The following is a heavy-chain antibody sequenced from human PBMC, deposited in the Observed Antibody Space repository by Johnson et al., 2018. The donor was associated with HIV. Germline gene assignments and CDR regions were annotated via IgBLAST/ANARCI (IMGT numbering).Heavy chain of an antibody. CDR3: ARVGSSWGRDAFDI. Sequence: VQLVESGGALVQPGGSLRLSCEVSGFTISTFWMHWVRQVPGKGLMWVSRISGDGSSLSYADSVKGRFTISRDNAKNTLYLQLNSLRAEDTAVYYCARVGSSWGRDAFDIWGQGTMVTVSS. J-gene: IGHJ3*02. CDR1: GFTISTFW. V-gene: IGHV3-74*02. D-gene: IGHD6-13*01. CDR2: ISGDGSSL.